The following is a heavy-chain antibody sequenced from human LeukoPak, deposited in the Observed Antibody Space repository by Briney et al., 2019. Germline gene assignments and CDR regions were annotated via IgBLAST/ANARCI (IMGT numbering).Heavy chain of an antibody. D-gene: IGHD2-2*01. J-gene: IGHJ4*02. CDR1: GGSFSGYY. V-gene: IGHV4-34*01. Sequence: SETLSLTCAVYGGSFSGYYRSWIRQPPGKGLEWIGEINHSGSTNYNPSLKSRVTISVDTSKNQFSLKLSSVTAADTAVYYCARAGVVPAARGDYWGQGTLVTVSS. CDR3: ARAGVVPAARGDY. CDR2: INHSGST.